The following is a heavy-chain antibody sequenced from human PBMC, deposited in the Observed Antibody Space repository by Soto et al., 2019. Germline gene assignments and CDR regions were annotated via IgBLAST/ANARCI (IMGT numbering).Heavy chain of an antibody. CDR1: GFSLSTSEVG. J-gene: IGHJ4*02. Sequence: QITLKESGPTLVKPTQTLTLTCTFSGFSLSTSEVGVGWIRQPPGKALQWLALIYWDDDKRYGPSLKRRITIRKDPSKSRVVCTMTNMDPVDAATYYCAHIGLDDSGWPAKYDYWGQGTLVTVSS. D-gene: IGHD6-19*01. V-gene: IGHV2-5*05. CDR3: AHIGLDDSGWPAKYDY. CDR2: IYWDDDK.